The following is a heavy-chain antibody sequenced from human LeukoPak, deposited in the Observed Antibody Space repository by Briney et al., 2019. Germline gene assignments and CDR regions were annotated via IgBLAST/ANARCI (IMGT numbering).Heavy chain of an antibody. CDR1: GFTFSSYA. V-gene: IGHV3-30-3*01. CDR3: AREVNNWNYALLDY. Sequence: GGSLRLSCAASGFTFSSYAMHWVRQAPGKGLEWVAVISYDGSNKYYADSVKGRFTISRDNCKNTLYLQMNSLRAEDTAVYYCAREVNNWNYALLDYWGQGTLVIVSS. D-gene: IGHD1-7*01. J-gene: IGHJ4*02. CDR2: ISYDGSNK.